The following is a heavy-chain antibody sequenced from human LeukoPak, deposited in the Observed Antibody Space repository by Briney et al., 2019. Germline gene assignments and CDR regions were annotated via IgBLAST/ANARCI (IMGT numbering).Heavy chain of an antibody. D-gene: IGHD3-22*01. CDR1: GGSFSGYY. CDR3: AGEIVVVIADAFDI. Sequence: PSETLSLTCAVYGGSFSGYYWSWIRQPPGKGLEWIGEINHSGSTNYNPSLKSRVTISVDTSKNQFSLKLSSVTAADTAVYYCAGEIVVVIADAFDIWGQGTMVTVSS. J-gene: IGHJ3*02. CDR2: INHSGST. V-gene: IGHV4-34*01.